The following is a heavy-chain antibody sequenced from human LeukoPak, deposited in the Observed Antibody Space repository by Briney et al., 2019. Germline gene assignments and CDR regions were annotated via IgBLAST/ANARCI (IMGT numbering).Heavy chain of an antibody. V-gene: IGHV3-30*03. D-gene: IGHD3-10*01. CDR1: GFSFSSYW. J-gene: IGHJ6*03. CDR2: ISHDGTND. Sequence: SGGSLRLSCVASGFSFSSYWMSWVRQAPGKGLGWVTVISHDGTNDYYRDSVKGRFTISRDNSKNTVLLQMNSLSPDDTALYYCVGSPTYYYMDVWGKGTTVTVSS. CDR3: VGSPTYYYMDV.